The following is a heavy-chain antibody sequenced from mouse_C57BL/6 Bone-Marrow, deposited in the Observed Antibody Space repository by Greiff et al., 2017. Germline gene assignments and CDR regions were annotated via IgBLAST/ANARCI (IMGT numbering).Heavy chain of an antibody. CDR1: GYAFSSSW. D-gene: IGHD1-1*01. V-gene: IGHV1-82*01. CDR2: IYPGDGDT. J-gene: IGHJ1*03. CDR3: ARYYGSSVYWYFEV. Sequence: QVQLKQSGPELVKPGASVKISCKASGYAFSSSWMNWVKQRPGKGLEWIGRIYPGDGDTNYNGKFKGKATLTADKSSSTAYMQLSSLTSEDSAVYFCARYYGSSVYWYFEVWGTGTTVTVAS.